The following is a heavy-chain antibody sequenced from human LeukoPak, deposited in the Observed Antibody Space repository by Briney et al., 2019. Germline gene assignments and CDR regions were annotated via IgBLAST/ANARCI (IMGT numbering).Heavy chain of an antibody. CDR3: ARDRIIVGATTTTVDAFDI. D-gene: IGHD1-26*01. V-gene: IGHV4-31*03. CDR1: GGSISSGGYY. Sequence: SETLSLTCTVSGGSISSGGYYWSWIRQHPGKGLEWIGYIYYSGSTYYNPSLKSRVTISVDTSKNQFSLKLSSVTAADTAVYYCARDRIIVGATTTTVDAFDIWGQGTMVTVSS. J-gene: IGHJ3*02. CDR2: IYYSGST.